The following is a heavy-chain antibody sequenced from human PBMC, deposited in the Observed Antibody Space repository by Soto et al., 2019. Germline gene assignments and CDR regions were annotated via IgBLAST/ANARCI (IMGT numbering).Heavy chain of an antibody. J-gene: IGHJ4*02. Sequence: PGGSLRLSCAASGFTFSSYSMNWVRQAPGKGLEWVSYISSSSSTIYYADSVKGRFTISRDNAKNSLYLQMNSLRAEDTAVYYCARDGFSSSWLVFDYWGQGTLVTVSS. V-gene: IGHV3-48*01. D-gene: IGHD6-13*01. CDR1: GFTFSSYS. CDR3: ARDGFSSSWLVFDY. CDR2: ISSSSSTI.